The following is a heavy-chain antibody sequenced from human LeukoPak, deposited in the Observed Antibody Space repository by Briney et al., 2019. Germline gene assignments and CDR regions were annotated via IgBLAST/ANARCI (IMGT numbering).Heavy chain of an antibody. D-gene: IGHD3-16*01. CDR1: GDSISSHKW. V-gene: IGHV4-4*02. J-gene: IGHJ4*02. Sequence: SETLSLTCAVSGDSISSHKWWSWVRQPPGKGLEWIGEIYHSGNTNYNPSLKSRVTISVDKSKNQFSLKLSSVTAADTAVYYCARDVERGAVFDYWGQGGLVTVSS. CDR3: ARDVERGAVFDY. CDR2: IYHSGNT.